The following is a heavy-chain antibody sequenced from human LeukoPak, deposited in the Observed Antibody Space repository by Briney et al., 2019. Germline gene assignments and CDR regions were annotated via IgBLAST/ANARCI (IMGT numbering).Heavy chain of an antibody. CDR2: ISGSGGST. CDR1: GFTFSNYA. Sequence: GGSLRLSCAASGFTFSNYAMSWVRQAPVKALEWVSAISGSGGSTYYADSVKGRFTISRDNSKNTLYLQMNSLRAEDTAVYYCAKVSTGYSSSSFPYYFDYWGQGTLVTVSS. CDR3: AKVSTGYSSSSFPYYFDY. D-gene: IGHD6-13*01. J-gene: IGHJ4*02. V-gene: IGHV3-23*01.